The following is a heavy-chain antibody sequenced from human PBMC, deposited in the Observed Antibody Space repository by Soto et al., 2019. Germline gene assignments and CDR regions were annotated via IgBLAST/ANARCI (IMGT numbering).Heavy chain of an antibody. CDR2: INAGNGNT. J-gene: IGHJ4*02. V-gene: IGHV1-3*01. CDR3: ARVIGGWYSFDY. Sequence: QVQLVQSGAEVKKPGASVKVSCKASGYTFTSYAMHWVRQAPGQRLEWMGWINAGNGNTKYSQKFQGRVTITRHTSASTAYMELSSLRSEDTAVYYCARVIGGWYSFDYWGQGTLVTVSS. CDR1: GYTFTSYA. D-gene: IGHD6-19*01.